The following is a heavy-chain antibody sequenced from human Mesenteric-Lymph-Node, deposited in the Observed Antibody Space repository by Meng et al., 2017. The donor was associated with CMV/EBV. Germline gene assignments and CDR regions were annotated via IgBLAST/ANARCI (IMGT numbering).Heavy chain of an antibody. J-gene: IGHJ4*02. CDR2: ISAYNGNT. D-gene: IGHD3-10*01. CDR1: GGTFSSYA. Sequence: ASVKVSCKASGGTFSSYAISWVRQAPGQGLEWMGWISAYNGNTNYAQKLQGRVTMTTDTSTNTAYMELTSLRSDDTAVYYCARDLDGSGSYYLPYYWGQGTLVTVSS. CDR3: ARDLDGSGSYYLPYY. V-gene: IGHV1-18*01.